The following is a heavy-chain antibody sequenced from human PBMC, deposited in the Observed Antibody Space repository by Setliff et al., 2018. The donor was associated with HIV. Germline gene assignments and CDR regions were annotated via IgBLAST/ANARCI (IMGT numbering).Heavy chain of an antibody. CDR2: IYHSGST. J-gene: IGHJ4*02. Sequence: SETLSLTCAVSGYAINNNFFWGWVRQPPGKGLEWIGSIYHSGSTYYNPSLKSRVTISLDTSNNHFSLKLSSVTAADTAVYYCARRIYGNNPYFDYWSQGTLVTVSS. V-gene: IGHV4-38-2*01. CDR3: ARRIYGNNPYFDY. CDR1: GYAINNNFF. D-gene: IGHD4-17*01.